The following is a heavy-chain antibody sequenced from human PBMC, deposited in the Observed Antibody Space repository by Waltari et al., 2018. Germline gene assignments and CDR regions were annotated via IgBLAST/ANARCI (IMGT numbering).Heavy chain of an antibody. CDR2: RNPKSGNT. V-gene: IGHV1-8*01. Sequence: QVQLVQSGAEAKKSGASVKVSCKASGYTFTSYDINWVRQASGQGLEWMGWRNPKSGNTGYAQKFQGRVTRTRNTSISTAYMELSSLRSEDTAVYYCARAIAARPWYYYGMDVWGQGTTVTVSS. CDR3: ARAIAARPWYYYGMDV. J-gene: IGHJ6*02. CDR1: GYTFTSYD. D-gene: IGHD6-6*01.